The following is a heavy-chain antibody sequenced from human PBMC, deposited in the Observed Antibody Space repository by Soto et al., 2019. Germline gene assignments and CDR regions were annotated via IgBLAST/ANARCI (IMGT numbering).Heavy chain of an antibody. J-gene: IGHJ5*02. V-gene: IGHV5-51*01. CDR2: IYPSDSNT. Sequence: GESLKISCKGSGYSFTNYLIAWVRQMPGKGLEYMGIIYPSDSNTGYSPSFQGQVTISADKSINTAYLQWTSLRASDTAMYYCARHGFYGDYSSNYFDPWGQGTLVTVS. CDR1: GYSFTNYL. D-gene: IGHD4-17*01. CDR3: ARHGFYGDYSSNYFDP.